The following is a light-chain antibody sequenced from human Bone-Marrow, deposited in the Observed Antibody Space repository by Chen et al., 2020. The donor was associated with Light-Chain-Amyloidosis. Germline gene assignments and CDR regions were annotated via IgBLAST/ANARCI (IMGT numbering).Light chain of an antibody. CDR3: QSYQGSSQGV. CDR2: EDD. V-gene: IGLV6-57*01. Sequence: NFMLTQPHPVSESPGKTVIIACTRSSGSIATNYVPWYQQRPGSSPTTVIYEDDQRPSGVPDRFSGSIYRSSNSASLTISGLKTEDEADYYCQSYQGSSQGVFGGGTKLTVL. J-gene: IGLJ3*02. CDR1: SGSIATNY.